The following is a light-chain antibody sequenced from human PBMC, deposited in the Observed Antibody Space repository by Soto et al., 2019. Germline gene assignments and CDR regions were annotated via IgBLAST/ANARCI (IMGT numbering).Light chain of an antibody. Sequence: QSALTQPPSVSAAPGQKVTISCSGSSSNIGTYSVSWYQQLPGSAPKLLIHEDNKRPSGIPDRFSGSKSGTSATLGITGRQAGDEADYYCGAWDRSLTGGVFGGGTKLTVL. CDR1: SSNIGTYS. J-gene: IGLJ3*02. V-gene: IGLV1-51*02. CDR3: GAWDRSLTGGV. CDR2: EDN.